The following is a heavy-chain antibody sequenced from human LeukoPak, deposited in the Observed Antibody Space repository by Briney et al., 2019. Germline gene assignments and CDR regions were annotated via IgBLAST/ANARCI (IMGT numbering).Heavy chain of an antibody. CDR3: ARETGYGSGWYDY. Sequence: PGGSLRLSCAASGFTISSFWMSWVRQAPGKRLEWVANIKQDGSEKDYMESAKGRFTISRDNAKNSLYPQMNSLRADDTAVYYCARETGYGSGWYDYWGQGTLVTVSS. CDR1: GFTISSFW. V-gene: IGHV3-7*01. CDR2: IKQDGSEK. J-gene: IGHJ4*02. D-gene: IGHD6-19*01.